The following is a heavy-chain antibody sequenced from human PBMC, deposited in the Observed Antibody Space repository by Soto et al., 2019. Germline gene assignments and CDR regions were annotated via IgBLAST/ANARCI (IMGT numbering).Heavy chain of an antibody. J-gene: IGHJ4*02. V-gene: IGHV1-3*01. Sequence: ASVKVSCKASGYTFTSYAMHWVRQAPGQRLEWMGWINAGNGNTKYSQKFQGRVTITRDTSASTAYMELSSLRSEDTAVYYCARDAAPLVRYYFDYWGQGTLVTAPQ. CDR3: ARDAAPLVRYYFDY. CDR1: GYTFTSYA. CDR2: INAGNGNT. D-gene: IGHD6-13*01.